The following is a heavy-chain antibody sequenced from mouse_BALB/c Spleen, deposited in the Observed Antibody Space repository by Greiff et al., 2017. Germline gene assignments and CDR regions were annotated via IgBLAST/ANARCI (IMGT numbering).Heavy chain of an antibody. CDR1: GYTFTNYW. Sequence: QVQLQQSGAELVRPGTSVKISCKASGYTFTNYWLGWVKQRPGHGLEWIGDIYPGGGYTNYNEKFKGKATLTADTSSSTAYMQLSSLTSEDSAVYFCAREGGNYGSSYFAYWGQGTLVTVSA. CDR2: IYPGGGYT. J-gene: IGHJ3*01. D-gene: IGHD1-1*01. V-gene: IGHV1-63*02. CDR3: AREGGNYGSSYFAY.